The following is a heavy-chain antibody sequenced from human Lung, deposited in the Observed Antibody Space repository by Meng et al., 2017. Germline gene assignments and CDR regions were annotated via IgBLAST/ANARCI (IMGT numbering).Heavy chain of an antibody. CDR2: VSGSDDIA. V-gene: IGHV3-23*01. CDR3: AKDLGASSSYYFDY. D-gene: IGHD6-6*01. CDR1: GFTFSGYA. Sequence: EVQVLESGGGWAQRGVSLRLSCAASGFTFSGYAMTWVRQAPGKGLEWVSSVSGSDDIAYYGDSVKGRVTISRDNSKNTLYLQMNSLRAEDTAVYFCAKDLGASSSYYFDYWGQGTLVTVSS. J-gene: IGHJ4*02.